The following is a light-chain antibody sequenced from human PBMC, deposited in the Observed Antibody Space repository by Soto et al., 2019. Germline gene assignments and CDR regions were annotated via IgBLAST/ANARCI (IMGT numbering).Light chain of an antibody. CDR2: AAS. J-gene: IGKJ1*01. CDR3: QQSDSSPGT. CDR1: QSIDKY. V-gene: IGKV1-39*01. Sequence: DIQMTQSPSSLSASVGERVTITCRASQSIDKYLNWYQHKPGKAPYLLIYAASHLRSGVPTRFSGSGTGTSFTLTISRLQYDDLATYYCQQSDSSPGTFGRGTKVELK.